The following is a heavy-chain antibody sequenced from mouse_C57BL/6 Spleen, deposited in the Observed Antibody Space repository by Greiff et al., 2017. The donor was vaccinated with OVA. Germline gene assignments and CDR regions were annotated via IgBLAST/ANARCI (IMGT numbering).Heavy chain of an antibody. CDR1: GFTFSSYT. CDR3: ARRGGYYGYDDWYFDV. D-gene: IGHD2-2*01. J-gene: IGHJ1*03. V-gene: IGHV5-9*01. CDR2: ISGGGGNT. Sequence: EVQVVESGGGLVKPGGSLKLSCAASGFTFSSYTMSWVRQTPEKRLEWVATISGGGGNTYYPDSVKGRFTISRDNAKNTLYLQMSSLRSEDTALYYCARRGGYYGYDDWYFDVWGTGTTVTVSS.